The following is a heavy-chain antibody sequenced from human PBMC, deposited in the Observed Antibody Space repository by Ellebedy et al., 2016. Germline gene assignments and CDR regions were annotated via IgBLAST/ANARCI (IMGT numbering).Heavy chain of an antibody. CDR1: GGSISSYY. J-gene: IGHJ4*02. D-gene: IGHD6-19*01. Sequence: SETLSLTCTVSGGSISSYYWSWIRQPPGKGLEWIGYIYYSGSTNYNPSLKSRVTISVDTSKNQFSLKLSSVTAADTAVYYCARAAGNGYFDYWGQGTLATVSS. V-gene: IGHV4-59*08. CDR2: IYYSGST. CDR3: ARAAGNGYFDY.